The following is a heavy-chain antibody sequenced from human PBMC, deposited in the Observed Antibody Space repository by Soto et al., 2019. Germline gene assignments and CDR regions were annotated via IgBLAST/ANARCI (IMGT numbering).Heavy chain of an antibody. CDR3: AKDGFHYYDSSGHSLV. Sequence: EVQLLESGGGLVQPGGSLRLCCAASGFTFSNYAMTWVRQAPGKGLEWVSTISGSGGITYYADSVKGRFTISRDNSKNTLYLQMNSLRADDTAVYYCAKDGFHYYDSSGHSLVWGQGTLVTVSS. J-gene: IGHJ4*02. CDR2: ISGSGGIT. V-gene: IGHV3-23*01. CDR1: GFTFSNYA. D-gene: IGHD3-22*01.